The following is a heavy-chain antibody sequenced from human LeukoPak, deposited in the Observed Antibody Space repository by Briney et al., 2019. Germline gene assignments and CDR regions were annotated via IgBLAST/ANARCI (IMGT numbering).Heavy chain of an antibody. CDR3: AKGEYTTGTTSDYYGMDV. Sequence: GGSLRLSCAASGFTFSSYVMHWVRQAPGQGLEWVAVISYDGSNKYYADSVKGRFTISRDNSKNTLYLQMNSLRAEDTAVYYCAKGEYTTGTTSDYYGMDVWGQGTTVTVSS. CDR1: GFTFSSYV. D-gene: IGHD1-1*01. J-gene: IGHJ6*02. V-gene: IGHV3-30*18. CDR2: ISYDGSNK.